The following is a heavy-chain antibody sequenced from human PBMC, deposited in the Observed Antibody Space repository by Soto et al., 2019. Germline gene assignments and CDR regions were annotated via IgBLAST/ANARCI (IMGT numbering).Heavy chain of an antibody. CDR2: ISGSGGST. V-gene: IGHV3-23*01. D-gene: IGHD2-2*01. J-gene: IGHJ3*02. CDR3: ASLPDIVVVPAAMWGXFDS. CDR1: GFTFSSYA. Sequence: AGGSLRLSCAASGFTFSSYAMSWVRQAPGKGLEWVSAISGSGGSTYYADSVKGRFTISRDNSKNTLYLQMNSLRAEDTAVYYCASLPDIVVVPAAMWGXFDSWGQGTMVTVSS.